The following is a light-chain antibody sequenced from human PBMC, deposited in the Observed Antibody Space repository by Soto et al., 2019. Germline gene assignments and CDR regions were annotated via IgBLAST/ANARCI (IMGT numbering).Light chain of an antibody. Sequence: NFMLTQPHSVSESPGKTVTISCTRSSGSIASNYVQWYQQRPGSAPTTVIYEDKQRPSGVPDRFSGSIDSSSNSASLTISGLKTEDEADYYCQSYDSSNHVVFGGGTKLPS. CDR1: SGSIASNY. CDR3: QSYDSSNHVV. V-gene: IGLV6-57*03. J-gene: IGLJ2*01. CDR2: EDK.